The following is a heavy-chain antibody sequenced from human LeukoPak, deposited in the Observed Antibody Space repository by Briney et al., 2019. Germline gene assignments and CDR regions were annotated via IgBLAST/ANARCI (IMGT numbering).Heavy chain of an antibody. Sequence: GGSLRLSCAPSVLTVSGNSVTWIRQIPGEGLEWVSAIYYGGSTFYADSVKGRFIISRDTSKNTWTLQMNSLRVEDTAVYYCARIAKDCGGDCFADYWGQGTLVTVSS. CDR3: ARIAKDCGGDCFADY. CDR1: VLTVSGNS. J-gene: IGHJ4*02. V-gene: IGHV3-66*01. D-gene: IGHD2-21*01. CDR2: IYYGGST.